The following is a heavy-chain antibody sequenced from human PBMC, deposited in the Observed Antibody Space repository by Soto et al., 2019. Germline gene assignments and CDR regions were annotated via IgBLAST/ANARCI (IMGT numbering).Heavy chain of an antibody. Sequence: QVQLQESGPGLVKPSETLSLTCTVSGGSISSYYWSWIRQPPGKGLEWIGYIYYSGSTNYNPSLKSRVTISVDTSKNRFSLKLSSVTAADTAVYYCARYYDSTVDAFDIWGQGTMVTVSS. CDR2: IYYSGST. V-gene: IGHV4-59*01. CDR1: GGSISSYY. D-gene: IGHD3-22*01. J-gene: IGHJ3*02. CDR3: ARYYDSTVDAFDI.